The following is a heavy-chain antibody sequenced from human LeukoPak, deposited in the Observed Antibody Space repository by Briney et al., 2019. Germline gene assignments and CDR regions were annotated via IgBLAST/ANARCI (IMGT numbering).Heavy chain of an antibody. CDR2: IYHSGDT. D-gene: IGHD4-17*01. CDR3: ARDNQYNSASSDYGGTNFDS. V-gene: IGHV4-38-2*02. Sequence: SETLSLACTVSGYSISSGYYWGWIRQPPGKGLEWIGSIYHSGDTYYNPSLKSRVTISVDTSKNQFSLKLSSVTAADTAVYYCARDNQYNSASSDYGGTNFDSWGQGTLVTVSS. J-gene: IGHJ4*02. CDR1: GYSISSGYY.